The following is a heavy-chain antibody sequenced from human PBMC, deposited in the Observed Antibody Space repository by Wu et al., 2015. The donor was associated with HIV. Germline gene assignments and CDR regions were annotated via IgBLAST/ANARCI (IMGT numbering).Heavy chain of an antibody. CDR3: ARGGSVFAGIVEIITVRFAY. V-gene: IGHV1-2*02. D-gene: IGHD1-26*01. J-gene: IGHJ4*02. CDR1: GYTFTGYY. Sequence: QVQLVQSGAEVKRPGASVKVSCKASGYTFTGYYMHWVRQAPGQGLEWVGWINPNSDSTNYAQKFQGRVTMTSDTSFSTAYMDLRRLTSDDTAVYYCARGGSVFAGIVEIITVRFAYWGQGTLVTVSS. CDR2: INPNSDST.